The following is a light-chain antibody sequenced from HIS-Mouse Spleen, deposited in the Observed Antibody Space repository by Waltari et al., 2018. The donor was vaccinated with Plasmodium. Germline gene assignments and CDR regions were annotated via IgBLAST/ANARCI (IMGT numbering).Light chain of an antibody. J-gene: IGLJ2*01. CDR2: KDS. CDR1: ALPKQY. Sequence: SYELTQPPSVSVSPGQTARITCSGDALPKQYAYWYQQKPGQAPVRVIYKDSERPSGIAERFSGASSGKTVTLTISGVQAEDEADYYCQSADSSGTYQVFGGGTKLTVL. V-gene: IGLV3-25*03. CDR3: QSADSSGTYQV.